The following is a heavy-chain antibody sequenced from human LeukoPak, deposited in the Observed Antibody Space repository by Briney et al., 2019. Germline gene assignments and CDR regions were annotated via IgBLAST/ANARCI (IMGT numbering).Heavy chain of an antibody. CDR3: AKSLYGGCDY. CDR1: GFSFSTYA. Sequence: PGGSLRLSSAASGFSFSTYAMSWVRQAPGKGLEWVSGVNGNGGSTSYADSVKGRFTIFRDNSKNTVYLQMNSLRVEDTAVYYCAKSLYGGCDYWGQGTVVTVSS. J-gene: IGHJ4*02. D-gene: IGHD3-16*02. V-gene: IGHV3-23*01. CDR2: VNGNGGST.